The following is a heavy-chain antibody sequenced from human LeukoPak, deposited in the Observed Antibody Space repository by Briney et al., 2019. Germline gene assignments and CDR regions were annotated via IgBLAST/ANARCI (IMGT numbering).Heavy chain of an antibody. J-gene: IGHJ4*02. V-gene: IGHV3-30-3*01. Sequence: GGSLRLSCAASVFTFRNYVIHWVRQAPGKGLEWVAVTSADLNVKLYADSVKGRFTISRDNSRSTLYLQMNSLRPEDTAIYYCPREGYYGSGSPPSLYFDYWGQGTLVTVSS. CDR3: PREGYYGSGSPPSLYFDY. CDR1: VFTFRNYV. CDR2: TSADLNVK. D-gene: IGHD3-10*01.